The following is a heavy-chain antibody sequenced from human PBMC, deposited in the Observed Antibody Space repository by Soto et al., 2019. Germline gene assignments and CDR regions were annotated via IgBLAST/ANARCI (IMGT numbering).Heavy chain of an antibody. Sequence: QVQLVQSGAEVQKPGSSVKVSCKASGGTFSSYAISWVRQAPGQGLEWMGGIIPISGTANYAQTFQGRVKITADESTSTAYMELSSLRSEDTAVYYCARDGESGYSYGNDAFDIWGQGTMVTVSS. V-gene: IGHV1-69*01. J-gene: IGHJ3*02. CDR2: IIPISGTA. CDR3: ARDGESGYSYGNDAFDI. D-gene: IGHD5-18*01. CDR1: GGTFSSYA.